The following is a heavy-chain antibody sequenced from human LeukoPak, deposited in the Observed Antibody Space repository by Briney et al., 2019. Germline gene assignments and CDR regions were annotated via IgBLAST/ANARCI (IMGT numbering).Heavy chain of an antibody. V-gene: IGHV1-24*01. CDR3: ANRGGLAVEGWDY. J-gene: IGHJ4*02. Sequence: GASVKVTCKVSGYTLTELSMHWVRQAPGKGLEWMEGFDPEDGETIYAQKFQGRVTMTEDTSTDTAYMELSSLRSEDTAVYYCANRGGLAVEGWDYWGQGTLVTVSS. CDR2: FDPEDGET. D-gene: IGHD6-19*01. CDR1: GYTLTELS.